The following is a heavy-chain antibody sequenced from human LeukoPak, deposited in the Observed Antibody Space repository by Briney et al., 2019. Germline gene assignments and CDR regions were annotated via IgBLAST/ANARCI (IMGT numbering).Heavy chain of an antibody. CDR2: IIPILGIA. V-gene: IGHV1-69*02. CDR3: AYDFWSGYGAY. D-gene: IGHD3-3*01. J-gene: IGHJ4*02. Sequence: ASVKVSCKASGYTFTSYYMHWVRQAPGQGLEWMGRIIPILGIANYAQKFQGRVTITADKSTSTAYMELSSLRSEDTAVYYCAYDFWSGYGAYWGQGTLVTVSS. CDR1: GYTFTSYY.